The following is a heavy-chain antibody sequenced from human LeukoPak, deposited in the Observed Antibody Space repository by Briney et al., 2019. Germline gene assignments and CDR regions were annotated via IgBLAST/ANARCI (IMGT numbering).Heavy chain of an antibody. Sequence: GGSLRLSCAASGFTFSSYAMSWVRQAPGKGLEWVSAISGSGGGTYYADSVKGRFTISRDNSKNTLYLQMNSLRAEDTAVYYCAKVRSGSYWTDAFDIWGQGTLVTVSS. V-gene: IGHV3-23*01. J-gene: IGHJ3*02. CDR1: GFTFSSYA. D-gene: IGHD1-26*01. CDR2: ISGSGGGT. CDR3: AKVRSGSYWTDAFDI.